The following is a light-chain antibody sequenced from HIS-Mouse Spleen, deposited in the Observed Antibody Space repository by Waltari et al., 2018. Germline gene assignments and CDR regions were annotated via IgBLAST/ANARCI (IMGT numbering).Light chain of an antibody. Sequence: QSALTQPRSVSGSPGQSVTISCTGTSSDVGGYNYVPWYQQHPGKAPKLMFYDVSKRPSGVPDRFSGSKSGNTASLTISGLQAEDDADYYCCSYAGSYTWVFGGGTKLTVL. J-gene: IGLJ3*02. CDR3: CSYAGSYTWV. V-gene: IGLV2-11*01. CDR2: DVS. CDR1: SSDVGGYNY.